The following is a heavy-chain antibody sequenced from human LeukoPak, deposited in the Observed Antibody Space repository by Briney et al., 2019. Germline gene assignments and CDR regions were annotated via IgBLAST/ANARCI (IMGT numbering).Heavy chain of an antibody. J-gene: IGHJ4*02. D-gene: IGHD1-26*01. CDR3: AKDVGKWESLHFFDY. CDR2: ISGSGAST. Sequence: GGSLRLSCLTSGFTLSTNAMSWVRQAPGKGLEWISGISGSGASTYYADSVKGRFTISRDDSRNTLYLQLNSLRGDDTAVYYCAKDVGKWESLHFFDYWGQGTLVTVSS. V-gene: IGHV3-23*01. CDR1: GFTLSTNA.